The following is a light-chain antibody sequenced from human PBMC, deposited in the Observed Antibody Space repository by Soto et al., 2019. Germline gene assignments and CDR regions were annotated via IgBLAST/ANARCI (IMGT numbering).Light chain of an antibody. J-gene: IGKJ1*01. CDR3: QQYYLYPWT. CDR2: DAS. CDR1: QSISSW. Sequence: DIQMTQSPSTLSASVGDRVTITCRASQSISSWLAWYQQKPGKAPTLLIYDASSLESGVPSRSSGSGSGTEFTLTISSLQPDDLATYYCQQYYLYPWTFGPGTKVEIK. V-gene: IGKV1-5*01.